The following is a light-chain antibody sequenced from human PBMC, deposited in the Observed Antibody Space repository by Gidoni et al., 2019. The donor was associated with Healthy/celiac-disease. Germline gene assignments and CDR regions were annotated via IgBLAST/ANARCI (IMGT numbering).Light chain of an antibody. J-gene: IGKJ4*01. V-gene: IGKV3-20*01. Sequence: EIVLTQSPGTLSLSPGQSATLSCRATQSVSSSYLAWYQQKPGQAPRLLLYGASSRATGIPDRFSGSGSGTDFTLTISRLEPEDFAVYYCQQYGNSPLTFGGGTTVEI. CDR3: QQYGNSPLT. CDR2: GAS. CDR1: QSVSSSY.